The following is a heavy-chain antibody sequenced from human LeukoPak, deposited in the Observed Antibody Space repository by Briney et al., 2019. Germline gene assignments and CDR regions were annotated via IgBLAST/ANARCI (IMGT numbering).Heavy chain of an antibody. CDR2: FYDSGDF. CDR1: GGSITGHH. Sequence: SETLSLTCPVSGGSITGHHWTWIRRPPGTELEWIGYFYDSGDFNYNPSLKSRVTISMDMSNNQFSLSMSSVTAADTAMYYCARLLRPGGRKGDCFDIWGQGTMVTVSS. V-gene: IGHV4-59*08. D-gene: IGHD2-21*01. J-gene: IGHJ3*02. CDR3: ARLLRPGGRKGDCFDI.